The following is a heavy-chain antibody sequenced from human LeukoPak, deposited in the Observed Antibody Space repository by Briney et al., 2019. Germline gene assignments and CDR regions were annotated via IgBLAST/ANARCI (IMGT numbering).Heavy chain of an antibody. CDR3: ARGSIMITFGGVMSPDY. V-gene: IGHV1-69*05. Sequence: SVKVSCKASGGTFSSYAISWVRQVPGQGLEWMGGIIPIFGTANYAQKFQGRVTITTDESTSTAYMELSSLRSEDTAVYYCARGSIMITFGGVMSPDYWGQGTLVTVSS. D-gene: IGHD3-16*01. J-gene: IGHJ4*02. CDR2: IIPIFGTA. CDR1: GGTFSSYA.